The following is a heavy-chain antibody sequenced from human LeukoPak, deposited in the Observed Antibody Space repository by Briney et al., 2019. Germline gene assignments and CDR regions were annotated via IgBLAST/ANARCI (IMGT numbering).Heavy chain of an antibody. CDR1: GFTFSSYG. D-gene: IGHD3-3*01. J-gene: IGHJ5*02. CDR3: ANRRLLAGQAPKYKLFEP. Sequence: GGSLRPSCAASGFTFSSYGMHWVRQAPGKGLEWVAFIRYDGSNKYYADSVKGRFTISRDNSKNTLYLQMNSLRAEDTAVYYSANRRLLAGQAPKYKLFEPWGHGTLVTVSS. V-gene: IGHV3-30*02. CDR2: IRYDGSNK.